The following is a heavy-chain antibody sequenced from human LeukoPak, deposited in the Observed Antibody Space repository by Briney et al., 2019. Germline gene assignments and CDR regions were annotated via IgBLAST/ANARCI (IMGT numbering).Heavy chain of an antibody. CDR1: GFSFSSYV. J-gene: IGHJ4*02. CDR3: AKTPSSGYYFDQ. CDR2: IWYDGRRI. D-gene: IGHD5-12*01. V-gene: IGHV3-33*06. Sequence: PGGSLRLSCVASGFSFSSYVINWVRQAPGKGLEWVAVIWYDGRRIHHADSVKGRFTISRDNSKNTLYLQMNSLRAEDTAVYYCAKTPSSGYYFDQWGQGTLVTVSS.